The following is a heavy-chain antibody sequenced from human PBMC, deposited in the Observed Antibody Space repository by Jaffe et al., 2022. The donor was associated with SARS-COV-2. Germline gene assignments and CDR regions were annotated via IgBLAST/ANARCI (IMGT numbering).Heavy chain of an antibody. D-gene: IGHD2-15*01. Sequence: EVQLLESGGGLVQPGGSLRLSCAASGFTFSNYAMSWVRQAPGKGLEWVSTISGDGGTTYYADSVKGRFTISRDNSKNTLFLQLNSLRAEDTAIFYCAKEVVVAGAYYFDYWGQGTLVTVSS. CDR2: ISGDGGTT. CDR1: GFTFSNYA. J-gene: IGHJ4*02. V-gene: IGHV3-23*01. CDR3: AKEVVVAGAYYFDY.